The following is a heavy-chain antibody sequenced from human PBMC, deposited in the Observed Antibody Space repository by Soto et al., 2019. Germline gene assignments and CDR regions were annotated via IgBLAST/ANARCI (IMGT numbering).Heavy chain of an antibody. D-gene: IGHD1-26*01. Sequence: QVQLVQSGAEVKKPGASVNVSCKASGYTFTVYYMHWVRQAPGQGLEWMGRINPKSGGTMYPQKFQVRVTMTWDTSIRTAYMALTRLRSDDTAVYYCARDLAKGGGSAGFDYWGQGTLVTVSS. CDR3: ARDLAKGGGSAGFDY. CDR1: GYTFTVYY. V-gene: IGHV1-2*06. CDR2: INPKSGGT. J-gene: IGHJ4*02.